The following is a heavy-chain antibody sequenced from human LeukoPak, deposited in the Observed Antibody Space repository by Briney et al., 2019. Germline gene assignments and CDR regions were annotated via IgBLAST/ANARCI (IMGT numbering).Heavy chain of an antibody. J-gene: IGHJ4*02. CDR3: ARESYDSSGYHTEFDY. D-gene: IGHD3-22*01. CDR1: GGSISSSNW. Sequence: PSETLSLTCAVSGGSISSSNWWSWVRQPPGKGLEWIGEIYHSGSTNYNPSLKSRVTISVDKSKNQFSLKLSSVTAADTAVYYCARESYDSSGYHTEFDYWGQGTLVTVSS. V-gene: IGHV4-4*02. CDR2: IYHSGST.